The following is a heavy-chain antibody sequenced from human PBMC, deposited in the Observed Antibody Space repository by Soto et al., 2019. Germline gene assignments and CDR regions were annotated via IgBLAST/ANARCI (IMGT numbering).Heavy chain of an antibody. Sequence: ASVKVSCKASGYTFISYYMHWVRQAPGQGLEWMGIINPSGGSTSYAQKFQGRVTMTRDTSTSTVYMELSSLRSEDTAVYYCARDRHWYYYDSSGYYPSPPRDYYYFDYWGQGNLVTVSS. CDR1: GYTFISYY. CDR2: INPSGGST. CDR3: ARDRHWYYYDSSGYYPSPPRDYYYFDY. V-gene: IGHV1-46*01. D-gene: IGHD3-22*01. J-gene: IGHJ4*02.